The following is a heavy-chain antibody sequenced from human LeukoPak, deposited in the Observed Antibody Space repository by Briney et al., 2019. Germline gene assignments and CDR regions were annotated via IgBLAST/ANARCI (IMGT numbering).Heavy chain of an antibody. CDR2: IYYSGST. J-gene: IGHJ3*02. CDR3: ARRSDSIVAIVAAIDAFDI. Sequence: SETLSLTCTVSGGPISSGGYYWGWIRQHPGKGLEWIGYIYYSGSTYYNPSLKSRVTISVDTSKNQFSLKLSSVTAADTAVYYCARRSDSIVAIVAAIDAFDIWGQGTMVTVSS. V-gene: IGHV4-31*03. D-gene: IGHD2-15*01. CDR1: GGPISSGGYY.